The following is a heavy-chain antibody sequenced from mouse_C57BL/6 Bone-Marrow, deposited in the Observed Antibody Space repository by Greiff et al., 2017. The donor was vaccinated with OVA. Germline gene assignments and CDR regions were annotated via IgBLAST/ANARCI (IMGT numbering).Heavy chain of an antibody. J-gene: IGHJ3*01. CDR1: GYTFTSYW. D-gene: IGHD1-1*01. CDR3: ARTDYYGISYAWFAY. Sequence: QVQLQQPGAELVQPGASVKLSCKASGYTFTSYWMHWVKQRPGQGLEWIGMIHPNSGSTNYNEKFKSKATLTVDQSSSTAYMQLSSLTSEDSAVYYCARTDYYGISYAWFAYWGQGTLVTVSA. CDR2: IHPNSGST. V-gene: IGHV1-64*01.